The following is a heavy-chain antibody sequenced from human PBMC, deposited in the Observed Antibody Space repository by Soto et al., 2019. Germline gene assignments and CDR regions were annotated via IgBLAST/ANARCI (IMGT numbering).Heavy chain of an antibody. D-gene: IGHD2-8*01. J-gene: IGHJ6*02. CDR1: GYSFTSYW. Sequence: GESLKISCKGSGYSFTSYWIGWVRQMPGKGLEWMGIIYPGDSDTRYSPSFQGQVTISADKSISTPYLQWSSLKASDTAMYYCARTLGELMDPGYYYYYGMDVWGQGTTVTVSS. CDR3: ARTLGELMDPGYYYYYGMDV. V-gene: IGHV5-51*01. CDR2: IYPGDSDT.